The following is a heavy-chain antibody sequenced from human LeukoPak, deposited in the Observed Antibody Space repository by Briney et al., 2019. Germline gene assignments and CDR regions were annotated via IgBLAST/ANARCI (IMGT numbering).Heavy chain of an antibody. D-gene: IGHD4-17*01. V-gene: IGHV1-3*01. CDR1: GYTFTSYA. J-gene: IGHJ3*02. Sequence: ASVKVSCKASGYTFTSYAMHWVRQAPGQRLEWMGWINAGNGNTKYSQKFQGRVTITRDTSASTAYMELSSLRSEDTAVYYCARDLDYDYGDYVGAFDIWGQGTMVTVSS. CDR2: INAGNGNT. CDR3: ARDLDYDYGDYVGAFDI.